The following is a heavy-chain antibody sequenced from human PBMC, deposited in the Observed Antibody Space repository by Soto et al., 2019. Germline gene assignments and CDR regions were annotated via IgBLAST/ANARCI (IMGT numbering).Heavy chain of an antibody. CDR3: AKDHGYCSGGTCYPYGMDV. CDR1: GFTFSSYG. CDR2: IWYDGSNK. Sequence: GGSLRLSCAASGFTFSSYGMHWVRRAPGKGLEWVAVIWYDGSNKYYADSVKGRFTIPRDNSKKTLYLQMNSLRAEDTAVYYCAKDHGYCSGGTCYPYGMDVWGQGTTVTVSS. J-gene: IGHJ6*02. V-gene: IGHV3-33*06. D-gene: IGHD2-15*01.